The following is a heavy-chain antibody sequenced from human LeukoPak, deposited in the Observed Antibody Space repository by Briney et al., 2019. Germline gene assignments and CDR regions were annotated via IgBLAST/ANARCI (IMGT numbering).Heavy chain of an antibody. D-gene: IGHD3-22*01. J-gene: IGHJ4*02. V-gene: IGHV3-23*01. CDR1: GFTFSSYA. CDR2: ISGSGGST. Sequence: PGGSLRLSCAASGFTFSSYAMSWVRQAPGKGLEWVSAISGSGGSTYYADSVKGRFTISRDNSKNTLYLQMNSLRAEDTAVYYCAKDLYDSSGYYHDIFLFYWGQGTPVTVSS. CDR3: AKDLYDSSGYYHDIFLFY.